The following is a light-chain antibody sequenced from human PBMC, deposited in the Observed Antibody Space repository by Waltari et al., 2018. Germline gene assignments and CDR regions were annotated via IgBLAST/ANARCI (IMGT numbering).Light chain of an antibody. J-gene: IGLJ3*02. Sequence: QTVVTREPWVSGCSGGTVTPTCALRSVSFPTPSSAPWYQQTPGHAPRTLVYKANARSSGVPDRFSGSILGNTAALTITGAQADDESDYYCALYMGSCIWVFGGGTRLTVL. CDR1: SVSFPTPSS. CDR2: KAN. CDR3: ALYMGSCIWV. V-gene: IGLV8-61*01.